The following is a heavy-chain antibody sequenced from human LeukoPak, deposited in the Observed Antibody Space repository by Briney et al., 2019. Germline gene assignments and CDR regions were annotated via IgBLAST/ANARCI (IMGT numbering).Heavy chain of an antibody. J-gene: IGHJ5*02. CDR2: IYYSGST. Sequence: SQTLSLTCTVSGGSISSGDYYWSWIRQPPGKGLEWIGSIYYSGSTFHYNPSLKSRVAISIDTSKNQFSLSLSSVTAADTAVYYCASTNYSRSSCFGANWFDPWGQGTLVTVSS. D-gene: IGHD2-2*01. V-gene: IGHV4-30-4*08. CDR1: GGSISSGDYY. CDR3: ASTNYSRSSCFGANWFDP.